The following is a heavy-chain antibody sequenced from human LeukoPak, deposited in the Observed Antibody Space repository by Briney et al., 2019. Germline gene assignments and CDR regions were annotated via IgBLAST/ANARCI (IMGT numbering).Heavy chain of an antibody. Sequence: MSSETLSFTFAVSGGSISSSSYYWGWIRQPPGKGLEWIGSIYYSGSTYYNPSLKSRVTISVDTSKNQFSLKLSSVTAADTAVYYCATTTTHFDYWGQGTLVTVSS. CDR2: IYYSGST. D-gene: IGHD1-1*01. V-gene: IGHV4-39*01. J-gene: IGHJ4*02. CDR1: GGSISSSSYY. CDR3: ATTTTHFDY.